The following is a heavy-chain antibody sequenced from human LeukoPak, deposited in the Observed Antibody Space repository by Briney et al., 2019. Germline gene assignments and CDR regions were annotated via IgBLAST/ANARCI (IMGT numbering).Heavy chain of an antibody. CDR2: IYHSGST. CDR1: RYDINSVYY. J-gene: IGHJ4*02. Sequence: PSETLSLTCTVSRYDINSVYYWGWIRQPTGKGLEWIGSIYHSGSTYYNASLKSRVTISMDTSRNKFSLNLNSVTAADTAVYYCARAGGYYGSGSFLDYWGQGLLVTVSS. D-gene: IGHD3-10*01. CDR3: ARAGGYYGSGSFLDY. V-gene: IGHV4-38-2*02.